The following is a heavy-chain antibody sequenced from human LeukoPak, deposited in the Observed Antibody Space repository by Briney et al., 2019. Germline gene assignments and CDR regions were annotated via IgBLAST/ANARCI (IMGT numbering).Heavy chain of an antibody. CDR2: IHYSGRT. D-gene: IGHD5-24*01. V-gene: IGHV4-59*08. J-gene: IGHJ4*02. CDR3: ARHLDGYGDYFDF. Sequence: PSETLSLTCTVSGGSISSYYWSWIRQSPGKGLEWIGYIHYSGRTNYDPSLESRVTISVDTSKNQLSLNLSSVTAPDTAIYYCARHLDGYGDYFDFWGQGILVTVSS. CDR1: GGSISSYY.